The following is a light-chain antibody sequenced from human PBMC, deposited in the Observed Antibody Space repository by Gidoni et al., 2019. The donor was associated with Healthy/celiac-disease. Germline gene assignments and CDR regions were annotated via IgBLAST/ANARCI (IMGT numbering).Light chain of an antibody. J-gene: IGKJ2*01. V-gene: IGKV1-39*01. Sequence: DIQMTQSPSSLSASVGDRVTITCRASQSISSYLNWYQQNPGKAPKLLIYAAPSLQSGVPSMFSGSVSGTDFTLTIRSLQPEDFATYYCQQSYSTPQPFGQGTKLEIK. CDR2: AAP. CDR3: QQSYSTPQP. CDR1: QSISSY.